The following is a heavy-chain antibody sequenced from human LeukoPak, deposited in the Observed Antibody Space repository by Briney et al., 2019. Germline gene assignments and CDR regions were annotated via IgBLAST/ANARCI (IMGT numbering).Heavy chain of an antibody. CDR1: GFTFSSYW. CDR3: ARGPLRYSSGWSLPPDY. V-gene: IGHV4-34*01. J-gene: IGHJ4*02. CDR2: INHSGST. Sequence: GSLRLSCAASGFTFSSYWMSWVRQAPGKGLEWIGEINHSGSTNYNPSLKSRVTISVDTSKNQFSLKLSSVTAADTAVYYCARGPLRYSSGWSLPPDYWGQGTLVTVSS. D-gene: IGHD6-19*01.